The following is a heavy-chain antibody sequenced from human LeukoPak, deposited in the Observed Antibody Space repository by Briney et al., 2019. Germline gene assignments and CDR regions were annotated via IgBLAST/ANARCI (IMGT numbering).Heavy chain of an antibody. V-gene: IGHV4-30-4*01. D-gene: IGHD3-10*01. CDR2: IYYSGST. CDR1: RASISSGDHY. Sequence: PSETLSLTCTVSRASISSGDHYWSWIRQPPGTGLEWIGYIYYSGSTHYNPSLKSRITISVDTSKNQFSLKLSSVTAADTAVYYCASYYGSGSYPLFNYWGQGTLVTVSS. J-gene: IGHJ4*02. CDR3: ASYYGSGSYPLFNY.